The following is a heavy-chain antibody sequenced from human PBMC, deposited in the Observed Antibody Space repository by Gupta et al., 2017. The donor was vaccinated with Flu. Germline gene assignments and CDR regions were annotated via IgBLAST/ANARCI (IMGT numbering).Heavy chain of an antibody. D-gene: IGHD3-22*01. CDR1: GFSLSHARIG. Sequence: QVILKESGPVLVKPTETLTLTCTVSGFSLSHARIGVSWIRQSPGKALEWLAHIFSNDEKSYSTFLKSRLTISEDTSKSQVVLTMTNMHPVDTATDYCVRTSIIVVGPYYYYGMDVWGPGTTVTVSS. J-gene: IGHJ6*02. CDR3: VRTSIIVVGPYYYYGMDV. CDR2: IFSNDEK. V-gene: IGHV2-26*01.